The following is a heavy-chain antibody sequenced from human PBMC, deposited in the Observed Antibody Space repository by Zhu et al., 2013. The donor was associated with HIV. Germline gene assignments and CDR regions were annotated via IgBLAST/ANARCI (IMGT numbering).Heavy chain of an antibody. Sequence: QVQLVQSGAEVKKPGASVKVSCKASGYTSTSYDINWVRQATGQGLEWMGWMNPNSGNTGYAQKFQGRVTMTRNTSISTAYMELSSLRSEDTAVYYCARWSSGWYAPYYYYGMDVWGQGTTVTVSS. CDR3: ARWSSGWYAPYYYYGMDV. CDR1: GYTSTSYD. V-gene: IGHV1-8*01. D-gene: IGHD6-19*01. CDR2: MNPNSGNT. J-gene: IGHJ6*02.